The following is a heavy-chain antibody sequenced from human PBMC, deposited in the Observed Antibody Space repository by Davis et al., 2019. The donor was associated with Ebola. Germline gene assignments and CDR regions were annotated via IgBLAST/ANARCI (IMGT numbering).Heavy chain of an antibody. J-gene: IGHJ4*02. V-gene: IGHV4-39*01. CDR1: GGSISSSSYY. D-gene: IGHD2-15*01. CDR2: INPSGST. CDR3: ARHQGVVASH. Sequence: SETLSLTCTVSGGSISSSSYYWGWIRQPPGKGLEWIGEINPSGSTNYNPSLKSRVTISVDTSKNQFSLKLSSVTAADTAVYYCARHQGVVASHWGQGTLVTVSS.